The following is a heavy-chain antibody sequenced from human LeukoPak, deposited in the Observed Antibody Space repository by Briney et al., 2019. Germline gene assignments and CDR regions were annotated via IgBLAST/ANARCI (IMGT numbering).Heavy chain of an antibody. CDR3: TKASATVWPNYFDS. V-gene: IGHV3-23*01. J-gene: IGHJ4*02. D-gene: IGHD6-25*01. CDR1: GFTFSSYA. CDR2: ISGSGGGT. Sequence: GGSLRLSCAASGFTFSSYAMSWVRHTAGKGLQWLSAISGSGGGTNYADSVKGRFTISRDNSKNILYLQMNSPGAEDTAIYYCTKASATVWPNYFDSWGQGTLVTVSS.